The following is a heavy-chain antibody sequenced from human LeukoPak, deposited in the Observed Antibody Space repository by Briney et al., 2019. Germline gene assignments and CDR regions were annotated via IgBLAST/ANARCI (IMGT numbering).Heavy chain of an antibody. CDR3: VKDRLAVAGSYIFDY. D-gene: IGHD6-19*01. CDR2: ISSNGGST. CDR1: GFTFSSYA. J-gene: IGHJ4*02. V-gene: IGHV3-64D*09. Sequence: PGGSLRLSCSASGFTFSSYAMHWVRQAPGKGLEYVSAISSNGGSTYYADSVKGRFTISRDNSKNTLYLQMSSLRAEDTAVYYWVKDRLAVAGSYIFDYWGQGTLVTVSS.